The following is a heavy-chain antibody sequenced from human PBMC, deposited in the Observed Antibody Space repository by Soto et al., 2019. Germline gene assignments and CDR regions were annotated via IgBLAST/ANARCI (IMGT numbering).Heavy chain of an antibody. CDR1: GFSVSTFN. Sequence: LRLSCAASGFSVSTFNMDWVRQAPGKGLEWFSCMTNNDYTSDLDSLTGRFTISRDNVKNSLHLQMNELRAEDTALYYCTVYDAFFFDFRGQGALVTVSS. CDR2: MTNNDYT. V-gene: IGHV3-21*05. CDR3: TVYDAFFFDF. D-gene: IGHD2-8*01. J-gene: IGHJ4*02.